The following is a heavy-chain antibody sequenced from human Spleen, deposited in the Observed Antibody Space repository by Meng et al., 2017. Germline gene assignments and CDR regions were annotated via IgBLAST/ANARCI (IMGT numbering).Heavy chain of an antibody. V-gene: IGHV3-23*01. CDR1: GFTFSSYA. D-gene: IGHD5-12*01. Sequence: GGSLRLSCAASGFTFSSYAMSWVRQPPGKGLEWVSTISGSALSTYYADSVKGRFTISRDNSKKTLYLEMNSLRADDTAVYYCAKNSGYDLDENWGQGTLVTVSS. CDR2: ISGSALST. CDR3: AKNSGYDLDEN. J-gene: IGHJ4*02.